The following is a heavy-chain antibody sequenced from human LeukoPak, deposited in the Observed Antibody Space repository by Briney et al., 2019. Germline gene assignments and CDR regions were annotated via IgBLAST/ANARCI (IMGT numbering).Heavy chain of an antibody. V-gene: IGHV1-69*06. D-gene: IGHD3-22*01. Sequence: SVKVSCKASGGTFSSYAISWGRLAPGPGLGWMGGIIPIFGTANYAQKFQGRVTITADKSTSTAYMELSSLRSEDTAVYYCASALDYYDSSGYYPIDYWGQGTLVTVSS. J-gene: IGHJ4*02. CDR1: GGTFSSYA. CDR3: ASALDYYDSSGYYPIDY. CDR2: IIPIFGTA.